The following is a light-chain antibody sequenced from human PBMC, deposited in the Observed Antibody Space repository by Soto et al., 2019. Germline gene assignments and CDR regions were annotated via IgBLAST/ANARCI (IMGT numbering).Light chain of an antibody. CDR2: GNT. CDR3: QSYGSSLSDSFV. CDR1: SSNIGAGYD. Sequence: QSVLTQPPSVSGAPGQRVTMSCTGSSSNIGAGYDVHWYQQFPGTAPKLLIYGNTNRPTGVPGRFSGSKSATSASLAITGLQAEDEGDYFCQSYGSSLSDSFVYGTGTKLTVL. J-gene: IGLJ1*01. V-gene: IGLV1-40*01.